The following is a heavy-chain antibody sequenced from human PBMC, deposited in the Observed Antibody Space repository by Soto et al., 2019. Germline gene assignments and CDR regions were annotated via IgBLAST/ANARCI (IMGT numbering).Heavy chain of an antibody. CDR2: INPDSGAT. J-gene: IGHJ5*02. V-gene: IGHV1-2*02. CDR1: GYSFTGYY. Sequence: GASVKVSCKASGYSFTGYYIHWVRQAPGQGLEWMGWINPDSGATNYAQNFQGRVTLTSDTSISTASMDLSRLRSDDTAVYYCARGITYDFWSGVNWFDPWGQGTLVTVSS. CDR3: ARGITYDFWSGVNWFDP. D-gene: IGHD3-3*01.